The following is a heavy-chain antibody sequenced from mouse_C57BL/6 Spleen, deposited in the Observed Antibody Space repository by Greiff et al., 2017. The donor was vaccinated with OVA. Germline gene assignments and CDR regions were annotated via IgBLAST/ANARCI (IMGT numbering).Heavy chain of an antibody. CDR1: GFTFSDYG. V-gene: IGHV5-17*01. Sequence: EVQLVESGGGLVKPGGSLKLSCAASGFTFSDYGMHWVRQAPEKGLEWVAYISSGSSTIYYADTVKGRFTISRDNAKNTLFLQMTSLRSEDTAMYYCARSFLRQYYFDYWGQGTTLTVSS. J-gene: IGHJ2*01. D-gene: IGHD2-12*01. CDR3: ARSFLRQYYFDY. CDR2: ISSGSSTI.